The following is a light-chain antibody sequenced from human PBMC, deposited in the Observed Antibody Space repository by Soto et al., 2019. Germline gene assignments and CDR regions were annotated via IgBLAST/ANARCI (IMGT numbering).Light chain of an antibody. Sequence: EIVMTQSPATLSVSPWERATLSCRASQSVSSSYLAWYQQKPGQAPRLLIYDTSSRASGIPDRFSGSGSGTDFTLTISRLETEDFAVFYCQQYGTSEIIFGQGTRLEIK. CDR3: QQYGTSEII. CDR1: QSVSSSY. J-gene: IGKJ5*01. V-gene: IGKV3-20*01. CDR2: DTS.